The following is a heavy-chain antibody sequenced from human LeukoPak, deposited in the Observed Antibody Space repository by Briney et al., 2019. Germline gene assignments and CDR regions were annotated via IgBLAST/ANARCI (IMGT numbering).Heavy chain of an antibody. CDR2: INASGGST. CDR1: GYTFTGYY. J-gene: IGHJ4*02. D-gene: IGHD3-22*01. V-gene: IGHV1-46*01. CDR3: ASSSDSSGYYYY. Sequence: ASVKVSCKASGYTFTGYYMHWVRQAPGQGLEWMGIINASGGSTSYAQKFQGRVTMTRDTSTSTVYMELSSLRSEDTAVYYCASSSDSSGYYYYWGQGTLVTVSS.